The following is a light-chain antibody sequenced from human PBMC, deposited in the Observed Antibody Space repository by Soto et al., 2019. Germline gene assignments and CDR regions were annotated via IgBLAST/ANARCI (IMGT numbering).Light chain of an antibody. J-gene: IGKJ5*01. CDR3: QQYGSSPT. V-gene: IGKV3D-20*01. CDR1: QSVRSNY. Sequence: ETVLTQSPATLSLSPGERATLSCGASQSVRSNYLAWYQHKRGLAPRLLIYDASSRATGIPDRFSGSGSGTDFTLTISRLEPEDFAVYYCQQYGSSPTFGQGTRLEIK. CDR2: DAS.